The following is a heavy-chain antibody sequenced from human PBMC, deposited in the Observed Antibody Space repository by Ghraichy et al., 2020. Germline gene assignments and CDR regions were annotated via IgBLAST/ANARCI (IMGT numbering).Heavy chain of an antibody. CDR3: AKFTLYNGGNIHYLDY. V-gene: IGHV4-59*01. CDR1: GDSITNNF. Sequence: SETLSLTCTVSGDSITNNFWSWIRQPPGKGLEWIAYIHSNGETNYNPSLKSRFTISVDTSTNRFSLWINSVTAADAAVYYCAKFTLYNGGNIHYLDYWGQGILVTVSP. CDR2: IHSNGET. D-gene: IGHD2-8*01. J-gene: IGHJ4*02.